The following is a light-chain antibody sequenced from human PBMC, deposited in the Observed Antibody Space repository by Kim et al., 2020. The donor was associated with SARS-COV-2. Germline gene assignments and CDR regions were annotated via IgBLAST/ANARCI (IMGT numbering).Light chain of an antibody. CDR2: AAS. V-gene: IGKV1-9*01. CDR1: QGISSY. J-gene: IGKJ4*01. Sequence: DIQLTQSPSFLSASVGDRVTITCRASQGISSYLAWYHQKPGKAPKLLIYAASSLHSGVPSRFSGSGSGIEFTLTISSLQPEDFATYICQQFSSYPLTFVGGTKVDIK. CDR3: QQFSSYPLT.